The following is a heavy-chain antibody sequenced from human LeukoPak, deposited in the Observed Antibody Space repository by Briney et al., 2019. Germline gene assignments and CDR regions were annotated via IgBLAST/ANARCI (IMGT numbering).Heavy chain of an antibody. CDR1: GFTFSSYA. V-gene: IGHV3-30-3*01. CDR3: ARDLSVGGYDFWSAYSVDY. J-gene: IGHJ4*02. Sequence: GRSLRLSCAASGFTFSSYAMHWVRQAPGKGLEWVAVISYDGSNKYYADSVKGRFTISRDNSKNTLYLQMNNLRAEDTAVYYCARDLSVGGYDFWSAYSVDYWGQGTLVTVSS. D-gene: IGHD3-3*01. CDR2: ISYDGSNK.